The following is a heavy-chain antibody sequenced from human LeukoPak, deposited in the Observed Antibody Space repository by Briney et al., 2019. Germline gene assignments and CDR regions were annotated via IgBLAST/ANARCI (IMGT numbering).Heavy chain of an antibody. J-gene: IGHJ6*04. V-gene: IGHV3-21*01. D-gene: IGHD3-10*02. CDR1: GFTFSNYS. CDR2: ISSRSTYI. Sequence: PGGSLRLSCAASGFTFSNYSMNWVRQAPGKGLEWVSSISSRSTYIFYADSVKGRFTISRDNAKNSLYLQMNSLRAEDTAVYYCAELGITMIGGVWGKGTTVTISS. CDR3: AELGITMIGGV.